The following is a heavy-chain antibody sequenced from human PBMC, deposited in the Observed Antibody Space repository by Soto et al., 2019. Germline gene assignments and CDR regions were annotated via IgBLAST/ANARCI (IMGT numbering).Heavy chain of an antibody. CDR1: GGSISSGYYY. CDR2: IYYSGNT. V-gene: IGHV4-30-4*01. J-gene: IGHJ6*02. CDR3: ASSSLYGMGV. Sequence: SETLSLTFSVSGGSISSGYYYWSWIRQPPGKGLEWIGNIYYSGNTYYNPSLKSRLIISIDTSKNHFSLKVGSETAADTAVHYCASSSLYGMGVGGQGSTVTVSS.